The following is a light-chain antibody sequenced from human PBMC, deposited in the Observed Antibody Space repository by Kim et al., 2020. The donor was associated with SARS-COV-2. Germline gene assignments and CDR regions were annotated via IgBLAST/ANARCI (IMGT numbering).Light chain of an antibody. CDR2: AAS. Sequence: IHLTQSPSSLSASVGDRVTITCRASQGISSYLAWYQQKPGKAPKLLIYAASTLQSGVPSRFSGSGSGTDFTLNISSLQPEDFATYYCQHLNSYPLTFGGGTKVEI. J-gene: IGKJ4*01. CDR3: QHLNSYPLT. V-gene: IGKV1-9*01. CDR1: QGISSY.